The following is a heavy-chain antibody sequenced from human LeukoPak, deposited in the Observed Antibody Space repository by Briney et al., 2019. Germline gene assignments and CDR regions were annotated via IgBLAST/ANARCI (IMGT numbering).Heavy chain of an antibody. D-gene: IGHD3-10*01. CDR2: INPNSGGT. CDR3: ARGGSGSYFSWLDP. J-gene: IGHJ5*02. CDR1: GYTFTGYY. Sequence: ASVKVSXKASGYTFTGYYIHWVRQAPGQGLECVGWINPNSGGTNYAQKFQGRVTMTRDTSISTAYMELSRLRSDDTAVYYCARGGSGSYFSWLDPWGQGTLVTVSS. V-gene: IGHV1-2*02.